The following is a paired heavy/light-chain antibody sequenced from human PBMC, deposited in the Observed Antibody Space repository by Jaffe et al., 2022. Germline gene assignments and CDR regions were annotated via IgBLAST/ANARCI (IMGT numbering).Heavy chain of an antibody. CDR2: ISGSGGST. J-gene: IGHJ2*01. Sequence: EVQLLESGGGLVQPGGSLRLSCAASGFTFSSYAMSWVRQAPGKGLEWVSAISGSGGSTYYADSVKGRFTISRDNSKNTLYLQMNSLRAEDTAVYYCAKDATVRLAPIRGYFWYFDLWGRGTLVTVSS. CDR3: AKDATVRLAPIRGYFWYFDL. CDR1: GFTFSSYA. D-gene: IGHD3-16*01. V-gene: IGHV3-23*01.
Light chain of an antibody. V-gene: IGKV1-33*01. J-gene: IGKJ4*01. CDR1: QDISNY. CDR3: QQYDNPGLT. CDR2: DAS. Sequence: DIQMTQSPSSLSASVGDRVTITCQASQDISNYLNWYQQKPGKAPKLLIYDASNLETGVPSRFSGSGSGTDFTFTISSLQPEDIATYYCQQYDNPGLTFGGGTKVEIK.